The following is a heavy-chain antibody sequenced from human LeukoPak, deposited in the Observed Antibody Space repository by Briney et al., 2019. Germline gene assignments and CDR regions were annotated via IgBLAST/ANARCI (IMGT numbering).Heavy chain of an antibody. J-gene: IGHJ6*03. D-gene: IGHD3-16*01. CDR2: IYSGGST. Sequence: GGSLRLSCAACVFTVGSNYMSCVRDATGEGLEGVSVIYSGGSTYYADSVKGRFTISRDNSKNTLYLQMNSLRAEDTAVYYCATSLWGGGYSYMDVWGKDPTVTVSS. CDR3: ATSLWGGGYSYMDV. V-gene: IGHV3-53*01. CDR1: VFTVGSNY.